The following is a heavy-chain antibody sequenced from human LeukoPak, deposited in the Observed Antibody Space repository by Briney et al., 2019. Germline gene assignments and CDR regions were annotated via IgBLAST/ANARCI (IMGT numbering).Heavy chain of an antibody. V-gene: IGHV3-7*01. CDR3: ARDGYYYDSSGCYYGETYAFDI. Sequence: GGSLRLSCAASGFTFSSYWMSWVRQAPGKGLEWVANIKQDGSEKYYVDSVKGRFTISRDNAKNSLYLQMNSLRAEDTAVYYCARDGYYYDSSGCYYGETYAFDIWGQGTMVTVSS. J-gene: IGHJ3*02. D-gene: IGHD3-22*01. CDR1: GFTFSSYW. CDR2: IKQDGSEK.